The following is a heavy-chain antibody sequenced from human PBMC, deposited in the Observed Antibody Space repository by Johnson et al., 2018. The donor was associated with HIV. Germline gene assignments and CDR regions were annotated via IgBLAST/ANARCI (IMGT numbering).Heavy chain of an antibody. CDR1: GFTFSSYG. Sequence: VKLVESGGGVVQPGRSLRLSCAASGFTFSSYGMHWVRQATGKGLEWVSAIGTAGDTYYPGSVKGRFTISRDNTKNSLFVQMDSLTFEDTAVYYCARGEQDAFDIWGQGTMVTVSS. CDR3: ARGEQDAFDI. D-gene: IGHD1-26*01. V-gene: IGHV3-13*01. CDR2: IGTAGDT. J-gene: IGHJ3*02.